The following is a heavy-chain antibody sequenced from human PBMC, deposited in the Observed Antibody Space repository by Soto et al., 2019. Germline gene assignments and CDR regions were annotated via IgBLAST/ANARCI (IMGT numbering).Heavy chain of an antibody. CDR2: TYYRSKWYD. D-gene: IGHD3-3*01. Sequence: PSQTLSLTCAISGDNISSNRAAWNWIRQSPSRGLEWLGRTYYRSKWYDDYAVSVKGRITINPDTSKNQFSLPLNSVTPEDTAVYYCASEGVASTDYRGNIDYWGPGTLVTVSS. V-gene: IGHV6-1*01. CDR3: ASEGVASTDYRGNIDY. CDR1: GDNISSNRAA. J-gene: IGHJ4*02.